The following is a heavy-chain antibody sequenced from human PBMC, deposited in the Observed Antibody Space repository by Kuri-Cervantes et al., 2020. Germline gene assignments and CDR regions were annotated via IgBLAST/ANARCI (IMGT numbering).Heavy chain of an antibody. CDR2: INPNSGGT. CDR1: GYTFTGYY. V-gene: IGHV1-2*02. J-gene: IGHJ4*02. CDR3: ARVRVQSSGYNFGY. D-gene: IGHD3-22*01. Sequence: ASVKVSCKASGYTFTGYYMHWVRQAPGQGLEWMGWINPNSGGTNYAQKFQGRVTMTRDTSISTLYMELSRLRSDDTAVYYCARVRVQSSGYNFGYWGQGTLVTVSS.